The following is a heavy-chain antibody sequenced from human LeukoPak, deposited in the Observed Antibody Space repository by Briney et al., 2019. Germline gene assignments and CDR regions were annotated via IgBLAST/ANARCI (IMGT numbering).Heavy chain of an antibody. D-gene: IGHD6-19*01. V-gene: IGHV3-9*01. CDR2: ISWNSGSI. J-gene: IGHJ4*02. CDR1: GVIFNNYA. Sequence: GGSLRLSCAGSGVIFNNYAMHWVRQPPGKGLEWVSGISWNSGSIDYADSVKGRFTISRDNAKNSLYLHMNSLRVEDTAFYYCAKDNRRHYTSGPNPDSLHWGQGALVTVSS. CDR3: AKDNRRHYTSGPNPDSLH.